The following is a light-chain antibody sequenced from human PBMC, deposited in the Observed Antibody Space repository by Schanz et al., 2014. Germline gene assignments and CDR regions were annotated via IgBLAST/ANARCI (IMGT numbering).Light chain of an antibody. CDR3: QQFIDVPWT. Sequence: EVVLTQSPVTLSLSPGERATLSCRASQSVSGRYLAWFQQKPGQAPRLLIYGASSRATGIPDRFSGSGSGTDFTLTITRLEPEDFAVFYCQQFIDVPWTFGQGTKVEVK. J-gene: IGKJ1*01. V-gene: IGKV3-20*01. CDR2: GAS. CDR1: QSVSGRY.